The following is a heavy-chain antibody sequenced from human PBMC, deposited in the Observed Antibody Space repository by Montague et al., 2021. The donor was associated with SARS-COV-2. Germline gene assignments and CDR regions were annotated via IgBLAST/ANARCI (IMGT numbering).Heavy chain of an antibody. V-gene: IGHV3-30*04. J-gene: IGHJ6*02. CDR3: ARESSSRYYDILTGYDYYYCMDV. D-gene: IGHD3-9*01. CDR1: GFTFSSYA. CDR2: ISYDGSNK. Sequence: SRRLSCAASGFTFSSYAMHWVRQAPGKGLEWVAVISYDGSNKNYVDSVKGRFTISRDNSKNTLYLQMSSLRAEDTAVYYCARESSSRYYDILTGYDYYYCMDVGGQGTTVTVSS.